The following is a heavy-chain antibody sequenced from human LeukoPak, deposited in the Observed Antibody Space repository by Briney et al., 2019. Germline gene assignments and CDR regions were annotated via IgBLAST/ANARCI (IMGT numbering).Heavy chain of an antibody. CDR1: GGSFSGYY. D-gene: IGHD5-18*01. J-gene: IGHJ4*02. CDR3: ARLRVRGYGYGPWEGPTWLDY. V-gene: IGHV4-34*01. Sequence: SETLSLTCAVYGGSFSGYYWSWIRQPPGKGLEWIGEINHSGSTNYNPSLKSRVTISVDTSKNQFSLRLSSVTAADTAVYYCARLRVRGYGYGPWEGPTWLDYWGQGTLVTVSS. CDR2: INHSGST.